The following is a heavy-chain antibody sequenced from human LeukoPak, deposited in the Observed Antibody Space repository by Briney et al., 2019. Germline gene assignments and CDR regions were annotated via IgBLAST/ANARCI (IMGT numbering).Heavy chain of an antibody. CDR2: INPNSGGT. CDR3: ATGIAAAGTSGPSYGMDV. J-gene: IGHJ6*02. V-gene: IGHV1-2*02. D-gene: IGHD6-13*01. CDR1: GYTFTGYY. Sequence: KPGASVKVSCKASGYTFTGYYMHWVRQAPGQGLEWMGWINPNSGGTNYAQKFQGRVTMTRDTSISTAYMELSRLRSDDTAVYYCATGIAAAGTSGPSYGMDVWGQGTTVTVSS.